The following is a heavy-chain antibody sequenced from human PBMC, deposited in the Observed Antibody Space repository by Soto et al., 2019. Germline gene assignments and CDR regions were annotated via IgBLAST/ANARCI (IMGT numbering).Heavy chain of an antibody. V-gene: IGHV4-30-2*01. Sequence: QLQLQESGSGLVKPSQTLSLTCAVSGGSISSGGYSWSWIRQPPGKGLEWIGYIYHSGSTYYNPSPQSRVTISVDRSNNQFSLKLGSVTAADTAVYYCARVFLAAAATPPDYYYGMDVWGQGTTVPVSS. J-gene: IGHJ6*02. D-gene: IGHD2-2*01. CDR2: IYHSGST. CDR3: ARVFLAAAATPPDYYYGMDV. CDR1: GGSISSGGYS.